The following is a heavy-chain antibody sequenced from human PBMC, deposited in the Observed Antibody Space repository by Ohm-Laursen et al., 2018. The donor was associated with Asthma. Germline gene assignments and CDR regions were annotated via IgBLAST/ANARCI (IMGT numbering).Heavy chain of an antibody. J-gene: IGHJ6*02. CDR3: ARGTTVTTYYYYYGMDV. D-gene: IGHD4-17*01. Sequence: SVKVSCKASGYTFTSHTMHWVRQAPGQRLEWLGWINVGNGNTKYSQKFQGRITMTRDTSTSTVYMELSSLRSEDTAVYYCARGTTVTTYYYYYGMDVWGQGTTVTVSS. CDR2: INVGNGNT. V-gene: IGHV1-3*01. CDR1: GYTFTSHT.